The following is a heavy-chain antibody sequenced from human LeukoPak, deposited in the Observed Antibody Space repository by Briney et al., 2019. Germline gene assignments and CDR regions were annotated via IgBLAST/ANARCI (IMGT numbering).Heavy chain of an antibody. CDR2: IKQDGSEK. Sequence: GGSLRLPCAASGFTFSSYWMSWVRQAPGKGLEWVANIKQDGSEKYYVDSVKGRFTISRDNAKNSLYLQMNSLRAEDTAVYYCARDLGNVRHDYVWGSYRYRTYWGQGTLVTVSS. D-gene: IGHD3-16*02. CDR1: GFTFSSYW. V-gene: IGHV3-7*01. J-gene: IGHJ4*02. CDR3: ARDLGNVRHDYVWGSYRYRTY.